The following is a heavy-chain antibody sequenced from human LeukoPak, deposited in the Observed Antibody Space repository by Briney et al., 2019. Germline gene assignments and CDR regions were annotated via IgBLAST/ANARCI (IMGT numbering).Heavy chain of an antibody. CDR2: ISAYNGNT. Sequence: ASVKVSCKASGYTFTSYGISWVRQAPGQGLEWMGWISAYNGNTNYAQKLQGRVTMTTDTSTSTAYMELRSRRSDDAAVYYCARAILFWIGQPYFDYWGQGTLVTVSS. D-gene: IGHD3-3*01. V-gene: IGHV1-18*01. J-gene: IGHJ4*02. CDR1: GYTFTSYG. CDR3: ARAILFWIGQPYFDY.